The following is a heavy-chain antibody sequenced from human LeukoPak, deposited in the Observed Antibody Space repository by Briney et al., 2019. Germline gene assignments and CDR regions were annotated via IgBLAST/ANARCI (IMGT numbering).Heavy chain of an antibody. J-gene: IGHJ4*02. V-gene: IGHV3-21*01. CDR1: GFTFTSYA. D-gene: IGHD2-21*02. Sequence: GASLRLSCAASGFTFTSYALNWVRQAPGKGLEWVSSISSSSSHIYYADSVKGRFTISRDNAKNSLYLQMNSLRAEDTAVYFCARSDYCGGDCYSSLSNYWGQGTLVTVSS. CDR2: ISSSSSHI. CDR3: ARSDYCGGDCYSSLSNY.